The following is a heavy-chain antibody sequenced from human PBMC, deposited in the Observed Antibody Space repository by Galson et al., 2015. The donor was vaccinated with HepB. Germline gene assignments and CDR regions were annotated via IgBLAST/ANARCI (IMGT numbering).Heavy chain of an antibody. J-gene: IGHJ5*02. Sequence: ETLSLTCAVYGGSFSGYYWSWIRQPPGMGLEWIGEINHSGSTNYSPSLKSRVTISVDTSKNQFSLKLSSVTAADTAVYYCARWGHYGGNWFDPWGQGTLVTVSS. V-gene: IGHV4-34*01. D-gene: IGHD4-23*01. CDR2: INHSGST. CDR3: ARWGHYGGNWFDP. CDR1: GGSFSGYY.